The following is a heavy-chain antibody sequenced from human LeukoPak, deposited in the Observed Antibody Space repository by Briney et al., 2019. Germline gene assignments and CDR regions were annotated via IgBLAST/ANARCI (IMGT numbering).Heavy chain of an antibody. CDR3: ARGDYVWGSYLPTYYFDY. Sequence: PGASVKVSCKASGYTFTGYYMHWVRQAPGQGLEWMGWINPNSGGTNYAQKFQGRVTMTRDTSISTAYMELSRLRSDDTAVYYCARGDYVWGSYLPTYYFDYWGQGTLVTVSS. V-gene: IGHV1-2*02. CDR2: INPNSGGT. CDR1: GYTFTGYY. D-gene: IGHD3-16*02. J-gene: IGHJ4*02.